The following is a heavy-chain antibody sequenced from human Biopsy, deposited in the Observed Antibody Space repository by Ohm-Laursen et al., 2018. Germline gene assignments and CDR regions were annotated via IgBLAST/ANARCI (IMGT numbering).Heavy chain of an antibody. D-gene: IGHD1-26*01. Sequence: ASVKVSCKASGYTFVNYGISWVRQAPGQGLERMGWISVYNGNTDYPHKFQGRVTLTTDTSTSTAYMELRSLTSDDTAIYYCARDVVGRGAAFFDFWGQGTSVTVSS. V-gene: IGHV1-18*01. CDR3: ARDVVGRGAAFFDF. J-gene: IGHJ4*02. CDR2: ISVYNGNT. CDR1: GYTFVNYG.